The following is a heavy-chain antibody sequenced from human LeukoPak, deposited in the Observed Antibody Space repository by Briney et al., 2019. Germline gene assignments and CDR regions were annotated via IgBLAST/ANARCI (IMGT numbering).Heavy chain of an antibody. CDR2: IIPIFGTA. CDR1: GGTFSSYA. J-gene: IGHJ5*02. CDR3: ARDADVAAAAKGWFDP. Sequence: SVKVSCKASGGTFSSYAISWVRQAPGQGLEWMGGIIPIFGTANYAQKFQGRITITADESTSTAYMELSSLRSEDTAVFYCARDADVAAAAKGWFDPWGQGTLVTVSS. V-gene: IGHV1-69*01. D-gene: IGHD6-13*01.